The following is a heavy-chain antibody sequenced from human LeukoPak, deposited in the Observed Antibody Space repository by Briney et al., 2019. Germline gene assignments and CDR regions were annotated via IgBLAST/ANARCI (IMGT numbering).Heavy chain of an antibody. D-gene: IGHD6-13*01. CDR1: GFTFSDYN. CDR2: ISSSSTYI. V-gene: IGHV3-21*06. CDR3: ARVSTAASLAIDY. Sequence: PGGSLRLSCAASGFTFSDYNMNWVRQAPGKGLEWVSVISSSSTYIYYADSVKGRFTISRDDAKNSLYLRMNSLRAEDTAVYYCARVSTAASLAIDYWGQGTLVTVST. J-gene: IGHJ4*02.